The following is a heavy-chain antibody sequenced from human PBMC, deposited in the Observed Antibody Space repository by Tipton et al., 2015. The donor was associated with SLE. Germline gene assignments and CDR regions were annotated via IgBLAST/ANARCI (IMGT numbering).Heavy chain of an antibody. V-gene: IGHV4-61*08. CDR1: GGSFSSGGYY. D-gene: IGHD1-26*01. Sequence: TLSLTCAVYGGSFSSGGYYWSWIRQHPGKGLEWIGYIYYSGSTNYNPSLKSRVTISVDTSKNQFSLKLSSVTAADTAVYYCAREGDGAFDIWGQGTMVTVSS. CDR3: AREGDGAFDI. CDR2: IYYSGST. J-gene: IGHJ3*02.